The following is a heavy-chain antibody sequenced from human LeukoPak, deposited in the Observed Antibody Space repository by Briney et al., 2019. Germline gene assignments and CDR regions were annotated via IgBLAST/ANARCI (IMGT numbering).Heavy chain of an antibody. CDR1: GYTFTRYS. CDR2: ISTYNSNT. Sequence: GASVKVSCKASGYTFTRYSINWVRQAPGQGLDWMGWISTYNSNTNYAQKVRSRVTMTTDTSTSTAYMELKSLRPDDTPVYYCARDLTMVRGARYRPYNWFDAWGQGTLVTVSP. J-gene: IGHJ5*02. D-gene: IGHD3-10*01. V-gene: IGHV1-18*01. CDR3: ARDLTMVRGARYRPYNWFDA.